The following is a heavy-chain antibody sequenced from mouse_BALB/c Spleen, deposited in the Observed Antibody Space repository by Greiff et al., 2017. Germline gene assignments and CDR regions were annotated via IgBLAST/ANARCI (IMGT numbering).Heavy chain of an antibody. D-gene: IGHD2-12*01. V-gene: IGHV14-3*02. CDR3: ARSLRRAMDY. CDR1: GFNIKDTY. Sequence: EVKLQESGAELVKPGASVKLSCTASGFNIKDTYMHWVKQRPEQGLEWIGRIDPANGNTKYDPKFQGKATITADTSSNTAYLQLSSLTSEDTAVYYCARSLRRAMDYWGQGTSVTVSS. J-gene: IGHJ4*01. CDR2: IDPANGNT.